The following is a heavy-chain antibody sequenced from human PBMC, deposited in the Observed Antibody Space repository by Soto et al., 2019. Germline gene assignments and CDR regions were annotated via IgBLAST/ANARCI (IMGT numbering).Heavy chain of an antibody. CDR3: ARILAIEAAPDWFDP. D-gene: IGHD6-13*01. CDR1: GFSLINARMG. V-gene: IGHV2-26*01. J-gene: IGHJ5*02. CDR2: IFSNDEK. Sequence: SGPTLVNSTATRTLTCIVSGFSLINARMGWSWILHRPAKALEWLAHIFSNDEKFYSTSMKSRLTISKDTSKSQVVLTMTNVDPVDTATYYCARILAIEAAPDWFDPWGKGSLVTVTS.